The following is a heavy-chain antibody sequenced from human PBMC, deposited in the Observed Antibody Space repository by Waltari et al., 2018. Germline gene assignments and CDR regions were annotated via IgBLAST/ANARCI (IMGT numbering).Heavy chain of an antibody. CDR2: ISYDGSNK. D-gene: IGHD6-13*01. Sequence: QVQLVESGGGVVQPGRSLRLSCAASGFTFSSYAMHWVRQAPGKGLEWVAVISYDGSNKYYADSVKGRFTISRDNSKNTLYLQMNSLRAEDTAVYYCAREDSSSWTLYYYGMDVWGQGAMVTVSS. CDR1: GFTFSSYA. V-gene: IGHV3-30-3*01. J-gene: IGHJ6*02. CDR3: AREDSSSWTLYYYGMDV.